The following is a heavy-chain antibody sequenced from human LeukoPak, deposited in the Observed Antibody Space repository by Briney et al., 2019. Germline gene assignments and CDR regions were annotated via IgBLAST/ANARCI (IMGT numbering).Heavy chain of an antibody. D-gene: IGHD6-19*01. Sequence: AGGPLRLSCAVSGFTVYNNFMHWVRQVPGKGLQWVSLIYSNGDTRYAGSVKGRFTISRDKSTNTLYLQMNGLRAEDTAFYYCATRSVSAPTWGQGILVTVSS. V-gene: IGHV3-53*01. J-gene: IGHJ5*02. CDR2: IYSNGDT. CDR1: GFTVYNNF. CDR3: ATRSVSAPT.